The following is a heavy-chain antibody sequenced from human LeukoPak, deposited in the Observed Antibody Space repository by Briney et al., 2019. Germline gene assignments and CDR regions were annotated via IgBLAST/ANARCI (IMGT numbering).Heavy chain of an antibody. CDR3: ARDNKVVVIAYSTPDAFDI. V-gene: IGHV3-21*01. Sequence: GGSLRLSCAASGFTFSSYGMHWVRQAPGKGLEWVSSISRSSSYIYYADSVKGGFTISRDNAKNSLYLQMNSLRAEDTAVYYCARDNKVVVIAYSTPDAFDIWGQATMVTVSS. D-gene: IGHD2-21*01. CDR1: GFTFSSYG. CDR2: ISRSSSYI. J-gene: IGHJ3*02.